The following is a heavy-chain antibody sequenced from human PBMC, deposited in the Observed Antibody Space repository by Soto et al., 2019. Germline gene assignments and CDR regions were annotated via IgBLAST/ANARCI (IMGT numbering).Heavy chain of an antibody. Sequence: GSLRLSCAASGFTFSNYSMNWVRQAPGKGLEWVSGITGSSGRTFYADSVKGRFTISRDNSKNTVYLQMNSVRADDTAVYYCAKEYTSTSRGSFDYWGQGALVTVSS. CDR2: ITGSSGRT. CDR3: AKEYTSTSRGSFDY. CDR1: GFTFSNYS. V-gene: IGHV3-23*01. J-gene: IGHJ4*02. D-gene: IGHD1-26*01.